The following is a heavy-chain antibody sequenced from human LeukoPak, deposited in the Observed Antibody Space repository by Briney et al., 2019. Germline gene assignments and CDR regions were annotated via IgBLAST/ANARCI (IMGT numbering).Heavy chain of an antibody. J-gene: IGHJ4*02. V-gene: IGHV3-74*01. Sequence: PGGSLRLSCAASGFTFSSYWMHWVRQAPGRGLVWVSRINSDGSSTSYADSVKGRFTISRDNAKNTLYLQMNSLRAEDTAVYYCARDHRLPFLEWPGWDYWGQGTLVTVSS. CDR1: GFTFSSYW. CDR2: INSDGSST. D-gene: IGHD3-3*02. CDR3: ARDHRLPFLEWPGWDY.